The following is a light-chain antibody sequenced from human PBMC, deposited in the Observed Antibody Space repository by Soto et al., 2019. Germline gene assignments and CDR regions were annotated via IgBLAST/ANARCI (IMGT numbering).Light chain of an antibody. J-gene: IGKJ4*01. V-gene: IGKV1-12*01. Sequence: DIKMTQSPSSVSASVGDRVTITCRASEAISSWLAWYQQKPGRAPKLLIYSASSLQNGAPSRFTGSGSGTDFTLTITSLQPDDTAIYSCQQPRSFPLTFGGGTKVEIK. CDR3: QQPRSFPLT. CDR1: EAISSW. CDR2: SAS.